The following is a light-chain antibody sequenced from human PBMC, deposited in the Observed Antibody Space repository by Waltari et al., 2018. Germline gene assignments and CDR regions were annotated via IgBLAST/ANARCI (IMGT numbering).Light chain of an antibody. Sequence: EIVLTQSPATLSLSPGERATLSCRASQTVSTFLAWYQQKPGQAPRLLIYEASNRAAGIPARFSGSGSGTEFTLNISSLEPEDSAVYYCQQRKDWPPITFGQGTRLEIK. J-gene: IGKJ5*01. CDR3: QQRKDWPPIT. CDR2: EAS. V-gene: IGKV3-11*01. CDR1: QTVSTF.